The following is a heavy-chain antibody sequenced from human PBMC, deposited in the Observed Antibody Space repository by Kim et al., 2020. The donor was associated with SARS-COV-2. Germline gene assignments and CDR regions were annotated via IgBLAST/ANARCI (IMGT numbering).Heavy chain of an antibody. Sequence: GGSLRLSCAASGFTFSSYEMNWVRQAPGKGLEWVSYISSSGSTIYYADSVKGQFTISRDNAKNSLYLQMNSLRAEDTAVYYCAAHDYGDLRWFDPWGQGTLVTVSS. D-gene: IGHD4-17*01. CDR3: AAHDYGDLRWFDP. CDR1: GFTFSSYE. CDR2: ISSSGSTI. V-gene: IGHV3-48*03. J-gene: IGHJ5*02.